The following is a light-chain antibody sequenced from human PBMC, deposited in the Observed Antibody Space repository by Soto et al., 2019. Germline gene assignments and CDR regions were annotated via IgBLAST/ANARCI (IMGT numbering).Light chain of an antibody. V-gene: IGKV3-20*01. Sequence: IVLTQSPGTLSLSPGDRATLSCRASQRVSSRYLAWYQQKPGQAPSLLIFGASNRATGIPDRFSGSGSGTDFYFTSGRVEPEDFAMYYCQQYSDSPPTFGQGTKVEIK. CDR2: GAS. CDR1: QRVSSRY. J-gene: IGKJ1*01. CDR3: QQYSDSPPT.